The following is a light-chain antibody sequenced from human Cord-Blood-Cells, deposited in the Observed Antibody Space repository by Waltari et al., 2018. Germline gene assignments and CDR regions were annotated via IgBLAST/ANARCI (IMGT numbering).Light chain of an antibody. CDR1: SSDVGGYNY. CDR3: SSYTSSSTLVV. CDR2: DVS. J-gene: IGLJ2*01. V-gene: IGLV2-14*01. Sequence: QSALTQPASVSGSPGQSITISCTGTSSDVGGYNYVSCDQQHPGKAPKRMIYDVSNRPSGVSNRFSGSKSGNTASLTISGLQAEDEADYYCSSYTSSSTLVVFGGGTKLTVL.